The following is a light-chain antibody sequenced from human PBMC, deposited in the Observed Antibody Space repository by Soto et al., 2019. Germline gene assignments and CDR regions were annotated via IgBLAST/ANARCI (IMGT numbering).Light chain of an antibody. CDR2: GVS. CDR1: QSISHKY. CDR3: QLYSGSPWT. V-gene: IGKV3-20*01. J-gene: IGKJ1*01. Sequence: EMVLTQSPGTLSMSPGERATLSCRASQSISHKYLAWFQKRPGQAPRLLIHGVSVRATGIPDRFSASGFGTDFTLTISRLEPEDFAVYYCQLYSGSPWTFGQGTKVEIK.